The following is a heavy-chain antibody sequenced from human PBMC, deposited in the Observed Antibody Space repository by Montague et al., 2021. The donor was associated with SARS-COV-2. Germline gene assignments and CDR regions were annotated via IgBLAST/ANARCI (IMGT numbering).Heavy chain of an antibody. D-gene: IGHD3-9*01. CDR3: ARDGDSSYYDSLTGFYQYFEY. CDR2: ISTSGSLI. V-gene: IGHV3-48*03. CDR1: GFTFSNYE. Sequence: SLRLSCAASGFTFSNYEMHWVRQAPGKGLEWLSYISTSGSLIYYADSVKGRSTISRDNAKNALYLQLDSPTAADTAVYYCARDGDSSYYDSLTGFYQYFEYWGQGTLVTVSS. J-gene: IGHJ4*02.